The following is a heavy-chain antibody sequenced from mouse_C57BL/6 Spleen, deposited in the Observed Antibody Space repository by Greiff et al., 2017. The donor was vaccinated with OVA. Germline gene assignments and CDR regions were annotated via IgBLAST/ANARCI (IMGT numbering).Heavy chain of an antibody. V-gene: IGHV2-9-1*01. CDR2: IWTGGGT. D-gene: IGHD2-5*01. J-gene: IGHJ4*01. Sequence: VKVVESGPGLVAPSQSLSITCTVSGFSLTSYAISWVRQPPGKGLEWLGVIWTGGGTNYNSALKSRLSISKDNSKSQVFLKMNSLQTDDTARYYCARNSGYSNYGDYAMDYWGQGTSVTVSS. CDR3: ARNSGYSNYGDYAMDY. CDR1: GFSLTSYA.